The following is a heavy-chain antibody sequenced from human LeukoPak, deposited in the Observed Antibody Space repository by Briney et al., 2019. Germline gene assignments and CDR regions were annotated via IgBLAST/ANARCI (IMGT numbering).Heavy chain of an antibody. J-gene: IGHJ4*02. Sequence: SETLSLTCAVYGGSFSGYYWSWIRQPPGKGLEWIGEINHSGSTNYNPSLKSRVTISVDTSKNQFSLKLSSVTAADTAVYYCARDKEYSYGHFDYWGQGTLVTVSS. D-gene: IGHD5-18*01. CDR3: ARDKEYSYGHFDY. CDR1: GGSFSGYY. CDR2: INHSGST. V-gene: IGHV4-34*01.